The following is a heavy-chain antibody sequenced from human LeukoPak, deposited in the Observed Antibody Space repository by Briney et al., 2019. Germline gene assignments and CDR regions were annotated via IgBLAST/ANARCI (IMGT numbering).Heavy chain of an antibody. CDR2: ISSSGTTM. J-gene: IGHJ4*02. CDR3: VRATAVYYFDY. CDR1: GFSFSDYH. V-gene: IGHV3-11*01. Sequence: PGGSLRLSCAASGFSFSDYHMDWRRQAPGNGLEWVSHISSSGTTMYYADSVKGRFTISRDNSKNSLYLQMNSLRDEDTAVYYCVRATAVYYFDYWGQGTLVTVSS. D-gene: IGHD2-8*01.